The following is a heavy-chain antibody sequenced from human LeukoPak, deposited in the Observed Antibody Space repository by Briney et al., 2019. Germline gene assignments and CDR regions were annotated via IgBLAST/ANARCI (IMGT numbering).Heavy chain of an antibody. J-gene: IGHJ4*02. Sequence: GGSLRLSCAASGFTFRSYGMHWVRQAPGKGLEWVAVISYDTNIKSYADSVKGRFTISRDNAKDSLFLQMNSLRVEDTAMYFCTRVGVGGYWGQGTLVTVSS. D-gene: IGHD3-16*01. V-gene: IGHV3-30*03. CDR3: TRVGVGGY. CDR1: GFTFRSYG. CDR2: ISYDTNIK.